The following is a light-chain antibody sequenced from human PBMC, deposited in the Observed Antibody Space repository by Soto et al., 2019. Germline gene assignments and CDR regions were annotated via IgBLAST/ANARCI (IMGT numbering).Light chain of an antibody. CDR1: QSVSSNH. J-gene: IGKJ5*01. Sequence: ESVLTQSPGTLSLSPGERATLSCRASQSVSSNHLAWYQQKPGQAPRLLIYGASTRATGIPDRFSGSGSGTDFTLTISSLEPEDFAVYYCQQRSNWPPSITFGQGTRLEIK. CDR2: GAS. CDR3: QQRSNWPPSIT. V-gene: IGKV3D-20*02.